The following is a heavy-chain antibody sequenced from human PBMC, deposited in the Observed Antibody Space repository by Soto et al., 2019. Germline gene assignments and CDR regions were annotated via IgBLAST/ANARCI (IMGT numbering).Heavy chain of an antibody. CDR1: GFTFSSYW. CDR3: ARVSPPFDY. V-gene: IGHV3-7*02. Sequence: PGESLKISCAASGFTFSSYWMSWVRQAPGKGLEWVANIKQDGSEKYYVDSVKGRFTISRDNAKNSLYLQMNSLRAEDTAVYYCARVSPPFDYWGQGTLVTVSS. J-gene: IGHJ4*02. CDR2: IKQDGSEK. D-gene: IGHD3-3*02.